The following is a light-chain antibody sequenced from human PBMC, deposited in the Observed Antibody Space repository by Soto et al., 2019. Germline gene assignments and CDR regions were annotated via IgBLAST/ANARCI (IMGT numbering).Light chain of an antibody. CDR3: QQCGRSPFT. CDR1: QSVSSNN. Sequence: EIVLTQSPGTLSLSPGERATLSCRASQSVSSNNLAWYQQRPGQAPRVVIYGASTRATGIPERFSGSGSGTDFTLTISRLEPDYLAVYYCQQCGRSPFTFGPGTKVDIK. J-gene: IGKJ3*01. CDR2: GAS. V-gene: IGKV3-20*01.